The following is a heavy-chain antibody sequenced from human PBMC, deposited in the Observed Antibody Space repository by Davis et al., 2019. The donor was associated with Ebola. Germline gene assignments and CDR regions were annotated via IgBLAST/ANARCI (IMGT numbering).Heavy chain of an antibody. J-gene: IGHJ4*02. CDR3: ARHSSGSYSASPFY. D-gene: IGHD1-26*01. CDR2: IDPSDSYT. V-gene: IGHV5-10-1*01. CDR1: GYSFTSYW. Sequence: PGGSLRLSCKGSGYSFTSYWIGWVRQMPGKGLEWMGRIDPSDSYTNYSPSFQGHVTISADKSISTAYLQWSSLKASDTAMYYCARHSSGSYSASPFYWGQGTLVTVSS.